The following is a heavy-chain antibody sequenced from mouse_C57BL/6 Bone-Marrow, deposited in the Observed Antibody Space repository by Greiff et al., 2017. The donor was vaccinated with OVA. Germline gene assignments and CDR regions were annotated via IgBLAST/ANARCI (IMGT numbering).Heavy chain of an antibody. J-gene: IGHJ2*01. Sequence: EVKLMESGTVLARPGASVKMSCKTSGYTFTSYWMHWVKQRPGQGLEWIGAIYPGNGDTSYNQKFTGKAKLTAVTSASTAYRELSSLTNEDSAVYHWTSPYDHCDYWGQGTTLTVSS. D-gene: IGHD2-3*01. V-gene: IGHV1-5*01. CDR1: GYTFTSYW. CDR2: IYPGNGDT. CDR3: TSPYDHCDY.